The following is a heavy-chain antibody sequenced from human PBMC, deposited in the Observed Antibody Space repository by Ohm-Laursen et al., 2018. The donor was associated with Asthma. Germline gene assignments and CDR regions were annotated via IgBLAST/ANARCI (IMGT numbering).Heavy chain of an antibody. J-gene: IGHJ4*02. V-gene: IGHV3-74*01. CDR2: VYGDGSNT. Sequence: GSLRLSCAASGFTFNSYGMHWVRQAPGKGLVWVSRVYGDGSNTIYADSVKGRFTISRDNAKNTLYLQMNSLRAEDTAVYYCTRGGHYGSYFDYWGQGTLVTVSS. D-gene: IGHD4-17*01. CDR3: TRGGHYGSYFDY. CDR1: GFTFNSYG.